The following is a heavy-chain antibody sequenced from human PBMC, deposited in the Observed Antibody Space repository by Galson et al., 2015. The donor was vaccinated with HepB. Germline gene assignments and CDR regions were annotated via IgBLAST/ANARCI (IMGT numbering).Heavy chain of an antibody. CDR2: IIPMFRTA. V-gene: IGHV1-69*13. CDR1: GVTFSSHA. D-gene: IGHD3-22*01. Sequence: SVKVSCKASGVTFSSHAISWVRQAPGHGLEWMGGIIPMFRTANYAQKFQGRVTISADESTSTAYMELSSLTSEDTAVYYCARRYDSSGFYAYWGQGTLVTVSS. CDR3: ARRYDSSGFYAY. J-gene: IGHJ4*02.